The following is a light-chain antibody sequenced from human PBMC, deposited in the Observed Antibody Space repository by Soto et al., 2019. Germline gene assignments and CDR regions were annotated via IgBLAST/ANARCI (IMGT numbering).Light chain of an antibody. CDR3: QQYGSSPPST. Sequence: EIVMTQSPATLSVSPGERATLSCRASQRVSSNLAWYQQKPGQAPRLLIYGASTRATGFPARFSGSGSGTDFTLTISRLEPEDFAVYYCQQYGSSPPSTFGQGTRLEIK. J-gene: IGKJ5*01. CDR1: QRVSSN. V-gene: IGKV3-15*01. CDR2: GAS.